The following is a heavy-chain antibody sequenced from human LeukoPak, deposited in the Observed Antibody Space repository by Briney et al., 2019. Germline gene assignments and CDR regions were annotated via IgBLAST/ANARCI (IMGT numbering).Heavy chain of an antibody. Sequence: GGSLRLSCAASGFTFSGSAMHWVRQASGKGLEWVGRIRSKANSYATAYAASVKGRFTISRDNSKNTLYLQMNSLRAEDTAVYYCARGPPMYSYGSTDYHYDYFNYWGQGTLVTVSS. CDR2: IRSKANSYAT. CDR1: GFTFSGSA. J-gene: IGHJ4*02. CDR3: ARGPPMYSYGSTDYHYDYFNY. D-gene: IGHD3-22*01. V-gene: IGHV3-73*01.